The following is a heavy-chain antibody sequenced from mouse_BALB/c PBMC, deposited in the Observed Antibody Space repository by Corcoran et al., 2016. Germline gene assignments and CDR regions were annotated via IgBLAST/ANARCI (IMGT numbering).Heavy chain of an antibody. CDR2: IYWDDDK. D-gene: IGHD2-3*01. V-gene: IGHV8-12*01. Sequence: QVTLKESGPGILQPSQTLSLTCSFSGFSLSTSGMGVSWIRQPSGKGLEWLAHIYWDDDKRYNSSLKSRLTISKDTSRNQVFLKITSVDTADTATYYCARRGDGYYFDYWGQGTTLTVSS. CDR3: ARRGDGYYFDY. J-gene: IGHJ2*01. CDR1: GFSLSTSGMG.